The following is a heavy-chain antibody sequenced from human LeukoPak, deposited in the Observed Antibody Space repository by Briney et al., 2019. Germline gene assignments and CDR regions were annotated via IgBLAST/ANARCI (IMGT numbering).Heavy chain of an antibody. CDR3: ARGGGITMIYYYYGMDV. D-gene: IGHD3-22*01. V-gene: IGHV4-34*01. J-gene: IGHJ6*02. CDR1: GGSFSGYY. CDR2: INHSGST. Sequence: PSETLFLTCAVYGGSFSGYYWSWIRQPPGKGLEWIGEINHSGSTNYNPSLKSRVTISVDTSKNQFSLKLSSVTAADTAVYYCARGGGITMIYYYYGMDVWGQGTTVTVSS.